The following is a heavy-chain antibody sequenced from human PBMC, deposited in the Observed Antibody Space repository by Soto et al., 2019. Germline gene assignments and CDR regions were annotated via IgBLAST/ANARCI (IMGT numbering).Heavy chain of an antibody. CDR1: GYTFTSYD. J-gene: IGHJ6*02. CDR3: ARESTGTTGMDV. Sequence: QVQLVQSGAEVKKPGASVKVSCKASGYTFTSYDINWVRQATGQGLEWMGWMNPNSGNTGYAQKFRGRVTMTRNTSESTAYMELSSLRSEDTAVYYCARESTGTTGMDVWGQGTTVTVSS. V-gene: IGHV1-8*01. D-gene: IGHD1-1*01. CDR2: MNPNSGNT.